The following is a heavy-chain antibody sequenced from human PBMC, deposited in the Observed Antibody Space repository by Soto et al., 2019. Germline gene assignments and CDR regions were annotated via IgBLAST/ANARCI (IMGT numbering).Heavy chain of an antibody. J-gene: IGHJ6*03. V-gene: IGHV4-39*01. CDR2: IYYSGST. Sequence: SETLSLTCTVSGGSISSSSYYWGWIRQPPGKGLEWIGSIYYSGSTYYNPSLKSRVTISVDTSKNQFSLKLSSVTAADTAVYYCARRCSGGSCYSGGYYYYMDVWGKGTTVTVSS. CDR1: GGSISSSSYY. CDR3: ARRCSGGSCYSGGYYYYMDV. D-gene: IGHD2-15*01.